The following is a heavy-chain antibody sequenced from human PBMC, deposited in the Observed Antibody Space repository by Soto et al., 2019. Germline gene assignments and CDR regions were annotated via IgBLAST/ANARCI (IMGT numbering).Heavy chain of an antibody. Sequence: ASVKASCKASGYTLTSYAMHWVRQAPGQRLEWMGWINAGNGNTKYSQKFQGRVTITRDTSASTAYMELSSLRSEDTAVYYCARDVAAALRWFDPWGQGTPVTVSS. J-gene: IGHJ5*02. CDR2: INAGNGNT. V-gene: IGHV1-3*01. CDR1: GYTLTSYA. D-gene: IGHD6-13*01. CDR3: ARDVAAALRWFDP.